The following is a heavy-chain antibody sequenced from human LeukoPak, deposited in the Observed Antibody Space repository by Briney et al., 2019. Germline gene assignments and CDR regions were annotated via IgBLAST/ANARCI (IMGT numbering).Heavy chain of an antibody. Sequence: GRSLRLSCAATGFTFSNYAIHWDRQAPGKGLEWVAFISDDGGRQHYADSVKGRFTISRDNSKNTLNLQMNSLRAEDTAVYYCVKDRTGTYTLDYWGQGTLVTVSS. CDR3: VKDRTGTYTLDY. CDR2: ISDDGGRQ. V-gene: IGHV3-30-3*01. CDR1: GFTFSNYA. J-gene: IGHJ4*02. D-gene: IGHD3-10*01.